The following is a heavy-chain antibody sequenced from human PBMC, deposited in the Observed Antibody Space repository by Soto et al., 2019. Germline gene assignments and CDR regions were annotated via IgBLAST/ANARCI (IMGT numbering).Heavy chain of an antibody. CDR3: ARLPGEIFAYFHYGMDV. V-gene: IGHV3-48*02. CDR1: GFTFSQYS. CDR2: ISGSSSSI. J-gene: IGHJ6*02. D-gene: IGHD3-3*01. Sequence: SLRLSCAASGFTFSQYSMNWVRQAPGKGLEWVSYISGSSSSIYYADSVKGRFTISRDNAKNSLYLQMNSLSDDDTAVYYCARLPGEIFAYFHYGMDVWGQGTTVTVSS.